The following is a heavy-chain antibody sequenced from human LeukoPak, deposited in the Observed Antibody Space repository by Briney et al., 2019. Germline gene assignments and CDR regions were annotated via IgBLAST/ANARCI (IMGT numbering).Heavy chain of an antibody. CDR3: AKDERSGIDYGDYKTVGAFDI. D-gene: IGHD4-17*01. V-gene: IGHV3-23*01. CDR2: IHGNGETT. CDR1: AFRFSSFA. J-gene: IGHJ3*02. Sequence: GGSLSLSCAASAFRFSSFAMTWVRQAPGKGLEWVSGIHGNGETTYYADSVKGRFTISRDNSRELLYLQMNSLRAEDTAVYYCAKDERSGIDYGDYKTVGAFDIWGQGTMVTVSS.